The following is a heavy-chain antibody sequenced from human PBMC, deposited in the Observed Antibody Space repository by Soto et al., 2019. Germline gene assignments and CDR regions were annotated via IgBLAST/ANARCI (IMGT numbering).Heavy chain of an antibody. CDR3: ARDLRRYYDSSGYYYYGMDV. D-gene: IGHD3-22*01. V-gene: IGHV3-74*01. CDR2: INSDGSST. Sequence: EVQLVESGGGLVQPGGSLRLSCAASGFTFSSYDMHWVRQATGKGLEWVSRINSDGSSTSYADSVKGRFTISRDNAKNTLYLQMNSLRAEDTAVYYCARDLRRYYDSSGYYYYGMDVWGQGTTVTVSS. CDR1: GFTFSSYD. J-gene: IGHJ6*02.